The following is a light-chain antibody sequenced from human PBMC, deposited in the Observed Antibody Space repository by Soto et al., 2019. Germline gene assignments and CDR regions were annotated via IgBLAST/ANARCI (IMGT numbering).Light chain of an antibody. V-gene: IGKV3-20*01. Sequence: EIVLTQSPGTLSLSPGERATLSCRASQSVGSSYLAWYQQKPGQAPRLLIYGASSRATGIPDRFSGSGSGTDFTLTISRLEPEDFAVYYCQEYSTSPTFGQGTKVDIK. CDR3: QEYSTSPT. CDR1: QSVGSSY. CDR2: GAS. J-gene: IGKJ1*01.